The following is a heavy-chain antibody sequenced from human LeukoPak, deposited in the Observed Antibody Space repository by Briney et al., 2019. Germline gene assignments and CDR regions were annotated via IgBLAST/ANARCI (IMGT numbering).Heavy chain of an antibody. CDR3: ARDRGWGMDV. V-gene: IGHV3-30*04. J-gene: IGHJ6*03. D-gene: IGHD1-26*01. CDR2: ISYDGSNK. CDR1: GFTFSSYA. Sequence: GGSLRLSCAASGFTFSSYAMHWVRQAPGKGLEWVAVISYDGSNKYYADSVKGRFTISRDNAKNSLYLQMNSLRAEDTAVYYCARDRGWGMDVWGKGTTVTISS.